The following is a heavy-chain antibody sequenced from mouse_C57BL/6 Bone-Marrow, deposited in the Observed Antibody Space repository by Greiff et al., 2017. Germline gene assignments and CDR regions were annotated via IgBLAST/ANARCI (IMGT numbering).Heavy chain of an antibody. D-gene: IGHD2-4*01. CDR3: ARPYDYAY. Sequence: QVQLQQSGPELVKPGASVKISCKASGYAFSSSWMNWVKQRPGKGLEWIGRIYPGDGDTNYNGKFKGKDTLTADKSSSTAYMQLSSLTSEDSAVYFCARPYDYAYGGQGTTLTVSS. CDR1: GYAFSSSW. V-gene: IGHV1-82*01. CDR2: IYPGDGDT. J-gene: IGHJ2*01.